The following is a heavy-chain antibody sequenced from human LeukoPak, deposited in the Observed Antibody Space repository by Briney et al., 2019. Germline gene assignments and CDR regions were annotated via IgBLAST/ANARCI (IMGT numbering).Heavy chain of an antibody. CDR2: IYHTGIT. CDR3: APTLYYYGPSPNGY. CDR1: GYSICSGYY. V-gene: IGHV4-38-2*02. J-gene: IGHJ4*02. D-gene: IGHD3-10*01. Sequence: PSETLSLTCTVSGYSICSGYYWGWIRQTPEKGLEWIGSIYHTGITYYNPSLKSRVTISVDTSKNQFSLKLSSVTAADTAVYYCAPTLYYYGPSPNGYWGQGTLVTVSS.